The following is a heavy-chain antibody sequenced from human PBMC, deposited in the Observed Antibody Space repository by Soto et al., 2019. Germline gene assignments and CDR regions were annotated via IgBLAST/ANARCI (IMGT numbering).Heavy chain of an antibody. CDR3: AKEGAYGDDYYYYGMDV. CDR1: GFTFSSYA. D-gene: IGHD4-17*01. V-gene: IGHV3-23*01. Sequence: GGSLRLSCAASGFTFSSYAISWVRQAPGKGLEWVSAISGSGGSTYYADSVKGRFTISRDNSKNTLYLQMNSLRAEDTAVYYCAKEGAYGDDYYYYGMDVWGQGTTVTVSS. J-gene: IGHJ6*02. CDR2: ISGSGGST.